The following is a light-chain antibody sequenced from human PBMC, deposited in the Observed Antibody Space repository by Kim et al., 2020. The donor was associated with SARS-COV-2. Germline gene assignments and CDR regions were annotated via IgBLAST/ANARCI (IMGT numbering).Light chain of an antibody. CDR1: QDITTF. Sequence: SASVGDSVAIACRASQDITTFLSWYQQTPGKAPKLLIYDASSVQSGVPPRFSGSGSGTDFTLTISDLQPDDFVTYYCQQTHTTPDTFGQGTKLEI. CDR3: QQTHTTPDT. CDR2: DAS. V-gene: IGKV1-39*01. J-gene: IGKJ2*01.